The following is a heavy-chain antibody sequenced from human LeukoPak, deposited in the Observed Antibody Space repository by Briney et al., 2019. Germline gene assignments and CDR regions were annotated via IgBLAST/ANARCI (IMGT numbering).Heavy chain of an antibody. J-gene: IGHJ4*02. CDR2: MNSDGSDT. D-gene: IGHD2-21*02. CDR3: SRDTFGDRDY. Sequence: TGGSLRLSCAASGFTVSTNYMNWVRQAPGKGLVWVARMNSDGSDTTYADSVKGRFTISRDNAKSTLYLQMNSLRAEDTAIYYCSRDTFGDRDYWGQGTLVTVSS. CDR1: GFTVSTNY. V-gene: IGHV3-74*01.